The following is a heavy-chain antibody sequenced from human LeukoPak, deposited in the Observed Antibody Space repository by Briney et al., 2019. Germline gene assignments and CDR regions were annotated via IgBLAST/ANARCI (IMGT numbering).Heavy chain of an antibody. D-gene: IGHD6-19*01. CDR3: AKADRSGWYTLIDY. J-gene: IGHJ4*02. CDR2: ISWNSGSI. CDR1: GFTFDDYA. Sequence: PGGSLRLSCAASGFTFDDYAMHWVRQAPGKGLEWVSGISWNSGSIGYADSVKGRFTISRDNAKNSLYLQMNSLRAEDTALYYCAKADRSGWYTLIDYWGQGTLVTVSS. V-gene: IGHV3-9*01.